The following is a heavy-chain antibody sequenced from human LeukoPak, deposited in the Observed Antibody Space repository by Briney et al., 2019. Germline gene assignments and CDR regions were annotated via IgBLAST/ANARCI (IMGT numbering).Heavy chain of an antibody. CDR2: IFHSGST. CDR3: ARANYYDTIGYSRGAFDI. J-gene: IGHJ3*02. V-gene: IGHV4-34*12. CDR1: GGSFSGYY. D-gene: IGHD3-22*01. Sequence: PSETLSLTCAVYGGSFSGYYWSWIRQPPGKGLEWIGSIFHSGSTYYNPFLKSRVTISVGTSKNHFSLKLSSVTAADTALYYCARANYYDTIGYSRGAFDIWGQGTMVTVSS.